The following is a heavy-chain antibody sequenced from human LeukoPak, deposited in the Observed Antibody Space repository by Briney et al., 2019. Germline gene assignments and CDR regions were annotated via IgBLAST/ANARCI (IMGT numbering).Heavy chain of an antibody. D-gene: IGHD4-17*01. V-gene: IGHV3-21*01. CDR3: ARAGGSTVSHSDY. Sequence: GGSLRLSCAASGFTFTSYSMNWIRQAPGKGLEWVSSISSSTSYVYYADSVKGRFTISKDNAKNSLYLQMNSLRAEDTAVYYCARAGGSTVSHSDYWGQGTLVTVSS. CDR2: ISSSTSYV. J-gene: IGHJ4*02. CDR1: GFTFTSYS.